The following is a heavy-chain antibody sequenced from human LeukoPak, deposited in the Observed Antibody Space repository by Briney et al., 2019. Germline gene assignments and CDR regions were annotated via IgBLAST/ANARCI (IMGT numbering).Heavy chain of an antibody. CDR2: INHSGST. CDR3: ARLRAGRGRYYYGSGSYYNHNWFDP. CDR1: GFTFSNAW. Sequence: PGGSLRLSCAASGFTFSNAWMSWVRQPPGKGLEWIGEINHSGSTNYNPSLKSRVTISVDTSKNQFSLKLSSVTAADTAVYYCARLRAGRGRYYYGSGSYYNHNWFDPWGQGTLVTVSS. J-gene: IGHJ5*02. D-gene: IGHD3-10*01. V-gene: IGHV4-34*01.